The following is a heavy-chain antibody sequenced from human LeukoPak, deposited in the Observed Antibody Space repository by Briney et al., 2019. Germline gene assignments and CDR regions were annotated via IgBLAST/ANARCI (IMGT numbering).Heavy chain of an antibody. Sequence: PSETLSLTCTVSGGSISSSSYYWGWILQPPGKGLEWIGSIYYSGSTYYNPSLKSRVTISVDTSKNQFSLKLSSVTAADTAVYYCVRQPGAFDIWGQGTMVTVSS. CDR3: VRQPGAFDI. J-gene: IGHJ3*02. CDR2: IYYSGST. CDR1: GGSISSSSYY. V-gene: IGHV4-39*01.